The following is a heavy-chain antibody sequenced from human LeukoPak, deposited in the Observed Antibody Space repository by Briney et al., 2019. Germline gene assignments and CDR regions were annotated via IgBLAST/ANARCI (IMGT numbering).Heavy chain of an antibody. Sequence: PGGSLRLSCAASGFTFSSYEMSWVRQAPGKGLEWVSYISSSGSTIYYAGSVKGRFTISRDNVKNSLYLQMNSLRAEDTAVYYCASLPVWFLFDYWGQGTLVTVSS. V-gene: IGHV3-48*03. D-gene: IGHD3-10*01. CDR1: GFTFSSYE. J-gene: IGHJ4*02. CDR3: ASLPVWFLFDY. CDR2: ISSSGSTI.